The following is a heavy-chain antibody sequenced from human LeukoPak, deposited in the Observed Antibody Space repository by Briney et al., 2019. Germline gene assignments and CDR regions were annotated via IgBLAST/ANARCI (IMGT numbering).Heavy chain of an antibody. CDR3: ARRPTGDPKFDY. CDR2: IYSSGST. CDR1: GGSISNYF. D-gene: IGHD7-27*01. Sequence: SETLSLTCSVSGGSISNYFWTWTRQPPGKGLEWIGYIYSSGSTYYNPSLKSRVTISVDTSKNRFSLKLSTVTAADTAVYYCARRPTGDPKFDYWGQGTLVTVSS. V-gene: IGHV4-59*08. J-gene: IGHJ4*02.